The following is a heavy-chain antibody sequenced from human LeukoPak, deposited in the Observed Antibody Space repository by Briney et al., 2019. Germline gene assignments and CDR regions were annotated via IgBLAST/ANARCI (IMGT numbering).Heavy chain of an antibody. CDR3: ARGGLDGSWYFYDY. CDR2: INPNSGGT. Sequence: GASVKVSCKASGYTFTGYYMHWVRQAPGQGLEWMGWINPNSGGTNYAQKFQGRVTMTRDTSISTAYMELSSLRSEDTAVYYCARGGLDGSWYFYDYWGQGTLVTVSS. V-gene: IGHV1-2*02. J-gene: IGHJ4*02. D-gene: IGHD6-13*01. CDR1: GYTFTGYY.